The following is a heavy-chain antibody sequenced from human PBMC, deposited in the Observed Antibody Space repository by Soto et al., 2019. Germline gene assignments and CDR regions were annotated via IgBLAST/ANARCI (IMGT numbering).Heavy chain of an antibody. Sequence: GGSLRLSCAASGFTFSSYAMSWVRQAPGKGLEWVSAISGSGGSTYYADSVKGRFTISRDNSKNTLYLQMNSLRAEDTAVYYCAKDRDGWFGDKRKNTEKMDVWGKGTTVTVSS. D-gene: IGHD3-10*01. CDR1: GFTFSSYA. J-gene: IGHJ6*04. CDR2: ISGSGGST. CDR3: AKDRDGWFGDKRKNTEKMDV. V-gene: IGHV3-23*01.